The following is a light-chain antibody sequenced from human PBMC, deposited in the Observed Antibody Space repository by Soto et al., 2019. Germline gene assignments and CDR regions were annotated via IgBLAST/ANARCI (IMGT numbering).Light chain of an antibody. CDR3: QAWDSSTHYV. V-gene: IGLV3-1*01. Sequence: SYELTQPPSVSVSPGQTASITCSGDKLGDKYACWYQQKPGQSPVLVIYQDSKRPSGIPERFSGSNSGNTATLTISGTQAMDEADYYCQAWDSSTHYVFGTGTKLTVL. J-gene: IGLJ1*01. CDR1: KLGDKY. CDR2: QDS.